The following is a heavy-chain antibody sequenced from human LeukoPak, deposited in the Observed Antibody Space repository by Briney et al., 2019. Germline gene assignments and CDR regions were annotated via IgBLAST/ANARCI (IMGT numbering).Heavy chain of an antibody. V-gene: IGHV3-30*18. CDR1: GFTFSSYG. CDR2: ISYDGSNK. Sequence: GRSLRLSCAASGFTFSSYGMHWVRQAPGKGLEWVAVISYDGSNKYYADSVKGRFTISRDNSKNTLYLQMNSLRAEDTAVYYCAKEGKRQRHGYSSGWGVFDYWGQGTLVTVSS. CDR3: AKEGKRQRHGYSSGWGVFDY. J-gene: IGHJ4*02. D-gene: IGHD6-19*01.